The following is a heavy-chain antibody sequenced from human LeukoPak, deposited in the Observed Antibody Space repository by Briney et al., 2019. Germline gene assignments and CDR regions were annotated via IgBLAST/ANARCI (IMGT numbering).Heavy chain of an antibody. Sequence: ASVKVSCKTSGYTFTGYYIHWVRQAPGQGLEWMGWIDPNSGGTSYAQKFQGRVTMTRDTSISTAYMELSRLTSADTAVYRCATPSSSSWYGFDPWGQGTLVTVS. J-gene: IGHJ5*02. V-gene: IGHV1-2*02. CDR1: GYTFTGYY. D-gene: IGHD6-13*01. CDR2: IDPNSGGT. CDR3: ATPSSSSWYGFDP.